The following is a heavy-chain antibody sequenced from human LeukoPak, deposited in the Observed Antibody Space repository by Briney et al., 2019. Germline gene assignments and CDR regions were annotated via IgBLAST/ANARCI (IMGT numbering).Heavy chain of an antibody. J-gene: IGHJ4*02. CDR2: INHSGST. CDR1: GGSFSGYY. V-gene: IGHV4-34*01. D-gene: IGHD5-12*01. CDR3: ARVSSDIVATGDY. Sequence: PSETLSLTCAVYGGSFSGYYWSWIRQPPGKGLEWIGEINHSGSTNYNPSLKSRVTISVDTSRNQFSLKLSSVTAADTAVYYCARVSSDIVATGDYWGQGTLVTVSS.